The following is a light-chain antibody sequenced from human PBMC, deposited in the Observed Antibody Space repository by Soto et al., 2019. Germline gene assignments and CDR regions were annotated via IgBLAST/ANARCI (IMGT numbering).Light chain of an antibody. CDR2: DVI. V-gene: IGLV2-11*01. CDR3: CSYAGSYTHV. CDR1: SSDVGAYIY. Sequence: QSVLTQRRSVSGSPGQSVTFSCTGTSSDVGAYIYVSWYQQHPGKAPKLIIYDVIKRPSGVPDRFSGSKSGNTASLTISGLQAEDEADYYCCSYAGSYTHVFGTGTKVTVL. J-gene: IGLJ1*01.